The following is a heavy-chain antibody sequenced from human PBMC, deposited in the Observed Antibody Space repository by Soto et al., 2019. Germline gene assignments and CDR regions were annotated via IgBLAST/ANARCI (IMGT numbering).Heavy chain of an antibody. J-gene: IGHJ4*02. CDR1: GFTFSSYG. D-gene: IGHD2-8*01. V-gene: IGHV3-30*18. CDR2: ISYDGSNK. CDR3: AKEMYSGPLYY. Sequence: QVQLVESGGGVVQPGRSLRLSCAASGFTFSSYGMHWVRQAPGKGLEWVAVISYDGSNKYYADSVKGRFTISRHNSKNTLYLQMNRLRAADTAVYYCAKEMYSGPLYYWGQGTLVTFSS.